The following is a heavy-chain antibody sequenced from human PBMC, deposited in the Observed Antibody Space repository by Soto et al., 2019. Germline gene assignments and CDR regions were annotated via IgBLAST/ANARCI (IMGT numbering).Heavy chain of an antibody. Sequence: GGSLRLSCAASGFTFSSYAMSWVRQAPGKGLEWVSAISGSGGSTYYADSVKGRFTISRDNSKNTLYLQMNSLRAEDTAVYYCAKEIYVRTSGWASDGMDVWGQGTTVTVSS. J-gene: IGHJ6*02. CDR2: ISGSGGST. CDR3: AKEIYVRTSGWASDGMDV. D-gene: IGHD6-19*01. V-gene: IGHV3-23*01. CDR1: GFTFSSYA.